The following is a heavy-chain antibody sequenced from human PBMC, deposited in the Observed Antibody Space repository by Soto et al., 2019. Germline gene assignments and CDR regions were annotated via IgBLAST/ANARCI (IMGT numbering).Heavy chain of an antibody. Sequence: PGGSLRLSCAASGFTFSSYWMSWVRQAPGKGLEWVANIKQDGSEEYYVDSVKGRFTISRDNAKNSLYLQMNSLRAEDTAVYYCASTPYSARYYYYYGMDVWGQGTTVTVSS. J-gene: IGHJ6*02. CDR1: GFTFSSYW. V-gene: IGHV3-7*01. D-gene: IGHD2-21*01. CDR2: IKQDGSEE. CDR3: ASTPYSARYYYYYGMDV.